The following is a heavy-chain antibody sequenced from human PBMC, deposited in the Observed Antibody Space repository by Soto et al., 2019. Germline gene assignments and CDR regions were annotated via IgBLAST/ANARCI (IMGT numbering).Heavy chain of an antibody. D-gene: IGHD3-22*01. CDR3: ARVLDSRGYQYCLDY. CDR1: GFTFSSYA. Sequence: EVQLVESGGGLVQPGGSLRLSCAASGFTFSSYAMPWVRQAPGKGLEYVSAISSNGGSTYYANSVKGRFTMSIDNSKNKLQLQVGSLKAEDMAVDYGARVLDSRGYQYCLDYWGQGNLVTVPS. J-gene: IGHJ4*02. V-gene: IGHV3-64*01. CDR2: ISSNGGST.